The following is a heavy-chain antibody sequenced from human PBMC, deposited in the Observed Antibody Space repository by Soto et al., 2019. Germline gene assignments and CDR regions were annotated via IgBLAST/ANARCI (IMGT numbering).Heavy chain of an antibody. D-gene: IGHD6-13*01. CDR3: ARVEGSRSYFRPDC. CDR2: IYYSGSS. Sequence: KPSETLSLTCTVSGGSISSGSYHWSWIRQHPGKGLEWIGNIYYSGSSYYNPSLKSRATISIDTSKDQFSLRLGSVTAADTAVYYCARVEGSRSYFRPDCWGRGTLVTVSS. V-gene: IGHV4-31*03. J-gene: IGHJ4*02. CDR1: GGSISSGSYH.